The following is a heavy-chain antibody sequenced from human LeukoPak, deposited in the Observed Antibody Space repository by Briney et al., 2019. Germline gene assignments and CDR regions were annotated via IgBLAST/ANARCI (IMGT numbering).Heavy chain of an antibody. J-gene: IGHJ3*02. Sequence: GGSLRLSCAASGFSFSSYGMHWVRQAPGKGLEWVAFIRYDGSNKYYADSVKGRFTISRDNSKNTLYLQMNSLRAEDTAVYYCAKWAPLSFAFDIWGQGTMVTVSS. CDR3: AKWAPLSFAFDI. CDR1: GFSFSSYG. D-gene: IGHD3-10*01. CDR2: IRYDGSNK. V-gene: IGHV3-30*02.